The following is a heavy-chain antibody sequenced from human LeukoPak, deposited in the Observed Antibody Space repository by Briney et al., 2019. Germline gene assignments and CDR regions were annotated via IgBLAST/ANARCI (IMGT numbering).Heavy chain of an antibody. Sequence: SETLSLTCTVSGGSISGYYWSWIRQPAGKGLEWIGRIYSSGSTNYNPSLKSRVTILVDTSKNQFSLNLSSVTAADTAVYFCARGPTRYYFNYWGQGTLVTVSS. J-gene: IGHJ4*02. CDR3: ARGPTRYYFNY. CDR1: GGSISGYY. CDR2: IYSSGST. V-gene: IGHV4-4*07.